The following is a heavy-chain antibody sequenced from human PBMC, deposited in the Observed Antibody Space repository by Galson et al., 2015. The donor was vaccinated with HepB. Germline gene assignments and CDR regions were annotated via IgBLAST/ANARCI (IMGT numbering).Heavy chain of an antibody. Sequence: SLRLSCAASGFTFSNAWMSWVRQAPGKGLEWVGRIKSKTDGGTTDYAAPVKGRFTISRDDSKNTLYLQMNSLKTEDTAVYYCTTGWRDSLTRDWGQGTLVTVSS. CDR2: IKSKTDGGTT. V-gene: IGHV3-15*01. CDR3: TTGWRDSLTRD. J-gene: IGHJ4*02. CDR1: GFTFSNAW. D-gene: IGHD3-9*01.